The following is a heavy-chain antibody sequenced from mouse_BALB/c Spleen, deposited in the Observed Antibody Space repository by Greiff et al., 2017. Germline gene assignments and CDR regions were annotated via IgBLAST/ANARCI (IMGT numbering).Heavy chain of an antibody. CDR1: GYSITSDYA. D-gene: IGHD2-1*01. V-gene: IGHV3-2*02. Sequence: EVKLQESGPGLVKPSQSLSLTCTVTGYSITSDYAWNWIRQFPGNKLEWMGYISYSGSTSYNPSLKSRISITRDTSKNQFFLQLNSVTTEDTATYYCARKGYYGNYVWFAYWGQGTLVTVSA. CDR3: ARKGYYGNYVWFAY. J-gene: IGHJ3*01. CDR2: ISYSGST.